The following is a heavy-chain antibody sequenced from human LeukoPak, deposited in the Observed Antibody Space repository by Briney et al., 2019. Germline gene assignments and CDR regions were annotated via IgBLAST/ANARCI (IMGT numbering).Heavy chain of an antibody. CDR3: ARDQTGYSSGWYGKGDYYYGMDV. V-gene: IGHV1-2*02. D-gene: IGHD6-19*01. CDR1: GYTFTGYY. Sequence: ASVKVSCKASGYTFTGYYMHWVRQAPGQGLEWMGWINPNSGGTNYAQKFQGRVTMTRDTSISTAYMELSRLRSDDTAVYYCARDQTGYSSGWYGKGDYYYGMDVWGQGTTVTVSS. CDR2: INPNSGGT. J-gene: IGHJ6*02.